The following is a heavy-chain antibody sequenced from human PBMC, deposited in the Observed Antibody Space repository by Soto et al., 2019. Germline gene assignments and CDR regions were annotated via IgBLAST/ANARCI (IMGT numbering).Heavy chain of an antibody. V-gene: IGHV3-23*01. CDR1: GFTFSSYV. CDR3: ARTDSGYYYYYGMDV. D-gene: IGHD3-10*01. Sequence: EVQLLESGGGLVQPGGSLRLSCAASGFTFSSYVMSWVRQAPGKGLEWVSSISGTGGSTYYADSVKGRFTISRDNSKNTLYLQMNSLRAEDTAVYYCARTDSGYYYYYGMDVWGQGTTVTVSS. J-gene: IGHJ6*02. CDR2: ISGTGGST.